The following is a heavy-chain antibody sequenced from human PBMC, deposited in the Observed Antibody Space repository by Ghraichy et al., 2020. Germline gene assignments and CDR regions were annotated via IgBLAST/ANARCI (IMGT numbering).Heavy chain of an antibody. CDR1: GGSFSGYY. CDR2: INHSGST. V-gene: IGHV4-34*01. CDR3: ARGLGVVVPAAMLSRWFDP. Sequence: SETLSLTCAVYGGSFSGYYWSWIRQPPGKGLEWIGEINHSGSTNYNPSLKSRVTISVDTSKNQFSLKLSSVTAADTAVYYCARGLGVVVPAAMLSRWFDPWGQGTLVTVSS. D-gene: IGHD2-2*01. J-gene: IGHJ5*02.